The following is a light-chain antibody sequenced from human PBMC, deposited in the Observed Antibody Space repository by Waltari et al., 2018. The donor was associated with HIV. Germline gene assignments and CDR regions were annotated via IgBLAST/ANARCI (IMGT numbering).Light chain of an antibody. CDR2: QQN. Sequence: SYELTQPPSVSVSPGQTAFITCSGDTSVRESVCWYQQKPVQAPVLVIFQQNKRSSGVPVRFPGAKSGSTATLTIRETQTLDVCDYNCQAWDRSNASYVFGSGTKVTVL. CDR3: QAWDRSNASYV. J-gene: IGLJ1*01. CDR1: TSVRES. V-gene: IGLV3-1*01.